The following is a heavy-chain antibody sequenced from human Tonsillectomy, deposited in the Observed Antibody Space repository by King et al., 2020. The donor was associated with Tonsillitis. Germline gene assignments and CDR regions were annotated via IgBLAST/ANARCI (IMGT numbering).Heavy chain of an antibody. CDR2: INPVFGTT. V-gene: IGHV1-69*06. J-gene: IGHJ6*03. Sequence: VQLVESGAEVKKPGSSMKVSCKASGGTFNSHVINWVRQAPGQGLEWMGGINPVFGTTNYAQRFQGRVTITADKSTSIAYMEVSSLRFEDTAVYYCARTGTSASCCYYMAVWCEGTTVTVSS. CDR3: ARTGTSASCCYYMAV. D-gene: IGHD1-7*01. CDR1: GGTFNSHV.